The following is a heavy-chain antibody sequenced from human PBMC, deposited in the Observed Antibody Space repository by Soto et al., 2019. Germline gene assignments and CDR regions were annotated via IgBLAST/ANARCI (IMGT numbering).Heavy chain of an antibody. Sequence: SQTLSLTCAISGDSVSSNSAAWNWIRQSPSRGLEWLGRTYYRSKWYNDYAVSVKSRITINPDTSKNQFSLQLNSVTPEDTAVYYCARDRTYDFWSGYYAVSQNNWFDPWGQGTLVTVSS. CDR1: GDSVSSNSAA. CDR2: TYYRSKWYN. J-gene: IGHJ5*02. V-gene: IGHV6-1*01. CDR3: ARDRTYDFWSGYYAVSQNNWFDP. D-gene: IGHD3-3*01.